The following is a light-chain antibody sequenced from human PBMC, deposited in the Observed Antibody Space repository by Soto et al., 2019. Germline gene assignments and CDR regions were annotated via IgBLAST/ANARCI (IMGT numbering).Light chain of an antibody. CDR3: QQSYSTLIT. CDR2: AAS. V-gene: IGKV1-39*01. CDR1: QYISNS. J-gene: IGKJ5*01. Sequence: DIQMTQSPSSLSASVGDRVTITCQASQYISNSLNWYQQQPGKAPKLLIYAASSLQSGVPSRFSGSGSGTDFTLTISSLQPEDFATYYCQQSYSTLITFGQGTRLEIK.